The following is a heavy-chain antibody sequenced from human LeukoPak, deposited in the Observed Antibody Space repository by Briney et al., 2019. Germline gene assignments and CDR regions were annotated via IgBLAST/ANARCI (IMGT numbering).Heavy chain of an antibody. CDR2: INAGNGNT. V-gene: IGHV1-3*01. CDR1: GYTFTSYA. Sequence: ASVKVSCKASGYTFTSYAMHWVRQAPGQSLEWMGWINAGNGNTKYSQKFQGRVTITRDTSASTAYMELSSLRSEDTAVYYCASSLYDILTGYYYYYGMDVWGKGTTVTVSS. CDR3: ASSLYDILTGYYYYYGMDV. D-gene: IGHD3-9*01. J-gene: IGHJ6*04.